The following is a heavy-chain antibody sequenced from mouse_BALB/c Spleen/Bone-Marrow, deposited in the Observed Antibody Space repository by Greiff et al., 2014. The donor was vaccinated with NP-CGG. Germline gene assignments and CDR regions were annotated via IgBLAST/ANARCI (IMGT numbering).Heavy chain of an antibody. D-gene: IGHD3-3*01. V-gene: IGHV5-17*02. CDR3: TRSGTLGAMDY. CDR1: GFTFNSFG. Sequence: VQLKESGGGLVQPGGSRKLSCAASGFTFNSFGMHWVRQAPEKGLEWVAYISSGSSTIYYADTMKGRFTISRDNPKNTLFLQMTSLRSEDTAMYYCTRSGTLGAMDYWGQGTSVTVSS. J-gene: IGHJ4*01. CDR2: ISSGSSTI.